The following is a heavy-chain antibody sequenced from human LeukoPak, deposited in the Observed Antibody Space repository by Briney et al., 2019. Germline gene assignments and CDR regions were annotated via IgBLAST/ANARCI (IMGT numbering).Heavy chain of an antibody. CDR1: GYTFTSYA. Sequence: ASVKVSCKASGYTFTSYAMHWVRQAPGQRLEWMGWINAGNGNTKYSQKFQGRVTITRDTSTSTAYMELRSLRSDDTAVYYCAREQRITIFGANWFDPWGQGTLVTVSS. CDR2: INAGNGNT. V-gene: IGHV1-3*01. CDR3: AREQRITIFGANWFDP. J-gene: IGHJ5*02. D-gene: IGHD3-3*01.